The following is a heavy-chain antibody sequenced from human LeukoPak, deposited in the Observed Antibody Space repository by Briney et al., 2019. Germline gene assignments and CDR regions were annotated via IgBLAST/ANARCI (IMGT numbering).Heavy chain of an antibody. CDR2: IYTSGST. D-gene: IGHD3-3*02. V-gene: IGHV4-61*02. Sequence: PSETLSPTCTVSGDSVSSGSYYWSWIRQPAGKGLEWIGRIYTSGSTNYNSSLKSRVTISMDTSKNQFSLKLSSVTATDTAIYYCARDSHFWSGRFDPWGQGTLVTVSS. CDR3: ARDSHFWSGRFDP. J-gene: IGHJ5*02. CDR1: GDSVSSGSYY.